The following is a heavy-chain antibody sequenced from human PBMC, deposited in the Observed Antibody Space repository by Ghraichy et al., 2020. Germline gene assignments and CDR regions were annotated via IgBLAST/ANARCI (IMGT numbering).Heavy chain of an antibody. CDR2: IYKNGYT. CDR3: AGKLPFDC. J-gene: IGHJ4*02. V-gene: IGHV3-53*01. CDR1: GFTVSSNY. Sequence: GGSLRLSCAASGFTVSSNYMSWVRQAPGKGLEWVSIIYKNGYTYYADSVKGRFTISRDNSKNTLYLQMNSLSAEDTAVYYCAGKLPFDCWGQGTLVTVS.